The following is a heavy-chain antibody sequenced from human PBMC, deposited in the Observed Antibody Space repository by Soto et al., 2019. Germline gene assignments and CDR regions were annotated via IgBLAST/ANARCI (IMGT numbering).Heavy chain of an antibody. J-gene: IGHJ3*02. CDR1: GYTFTSYA. CDR2: INAGNGNT. D-gene: IGHD3-10*01. V-gene: IGHV1-3*01. Sequence: QVQLVQSGAEVKKPGASVKVSCKASGYTFTSYAMHWVRQAPGQRLEWMGWINAGNGNTKYSQKFQGRVTITRDTAASTAYMELSSLRAEDTAVYYCARPSRGLSYYYGSGSYYGIDAFDIWGQGTMVTVSS. CDR3: ARPSRGLSYYYGSGSYYGIDAFDI.